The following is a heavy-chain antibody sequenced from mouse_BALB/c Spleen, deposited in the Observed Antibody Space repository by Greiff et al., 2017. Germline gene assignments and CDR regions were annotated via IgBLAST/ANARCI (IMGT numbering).Heavy chain of an antibody. CDR3: ARNLATAHFAY. V-gene: IGHV2-2*02. J-gene: IGHJ3*01. CDR1: GFSLTSYG. D-gene: IGHD1-1*01. CDR2: IWSGGST. Sequence: QVQLQQSGPGLVQPSQSLSITCTVSGFSLTSYGVHWVRQSPGKGLEWLGVIWSGGSTDYNAAFISRLSISKDNSKSQVFFKMNSLQANDTAIYYCARNLATAHFAYWGQGTLVTVSA.